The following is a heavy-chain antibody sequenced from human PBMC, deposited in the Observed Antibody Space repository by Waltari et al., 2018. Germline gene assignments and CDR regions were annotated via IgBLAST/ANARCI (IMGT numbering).Heavy chain of an antibody. Sequence: QVQLVESGGGVVQPGRSLRLSCATSVFSFSSFDIHWVRQAPGKGLQWMGIISFDGARKFYADSVKGRFTITRDYSNNTVFLHMNSLRAEDTAVYYCAKERFPLGSNNYRPDSWGQGTLVTVSS. CDR1: VFSFSSFD. CDR3: AKERFPLGSNNYRPDS. CDR2: ISFDGARK. J-gene: IGHJ4*02. V-gene: IGHV3-30*18. D-gene: IGHD3-10*01.